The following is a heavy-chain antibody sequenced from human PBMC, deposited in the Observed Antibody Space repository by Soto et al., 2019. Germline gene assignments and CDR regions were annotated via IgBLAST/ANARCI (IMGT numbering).Heavy chain of an antibody. CDR1: GLSISSHPW. CDR3: ARASLLMTTVTIGLDY. J-gene: IGHJ4*02. V-gene: IGHV4-4*02. Sequence: SETLSLTFSVSGLSISSHPWWTWVRQDPGKGLEWIGELYPSGGAAYNPSLQNRAAISVDYSQNHLSLTLTSVTAADTAVYYCARASLLMTTVTIGLDYWGQGTLVTVSS. D-gene: IGHD4-17*01. CDR2: LYPSGGA.